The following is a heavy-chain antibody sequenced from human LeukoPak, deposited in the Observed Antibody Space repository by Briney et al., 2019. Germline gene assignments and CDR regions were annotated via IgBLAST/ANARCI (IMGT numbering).Heavy chain of an antibody. Sequence: PGGSLRLSCAASGFTFSSYSFNWVRQAPGKGLEWVSSISSSRNDIYYADSVKGRFTISRDNAKSSLYLQMNSLRAEDTAVYYCARVRYGLDYWGQGTLVTVSS. J-gene: IGHJ4*02. V-gene: IGHV3-21*01. D-gene: IGHD4-17*01. CDR1: GFTFSSYS. CDR2: ISSSRNDI. CDR3: ARVRYGLDY.